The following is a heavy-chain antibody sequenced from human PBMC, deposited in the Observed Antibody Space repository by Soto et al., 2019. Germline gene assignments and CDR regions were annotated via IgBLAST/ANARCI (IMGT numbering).Heavy chain of an antibody. J-gene: IGHJ4*02. CDR2: IKSKTDGGTT. CDR3: TTVWDIVLRIGFDY. Sequence: GWSLRLSCAASGFTFSNAWMSWVRQAPGKGLEWVGRIKSKTDGGTTDYAAPVKGRFTISRDDSKNTLYLQMNSLKTEDTAVYYCTTVWDIVLRIGFDYWGQGTLVTVSS. D-gene: IGHD2-8*01. V-gene: IGHV3-15*01. CDR1: GFTFSNAW.